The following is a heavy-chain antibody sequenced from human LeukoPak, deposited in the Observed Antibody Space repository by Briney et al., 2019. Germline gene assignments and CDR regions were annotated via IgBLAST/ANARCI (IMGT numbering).Heavy chain of an antibody. J-gene: IGHJ4*02. CDR3: AREEGGSYFY. CDR2: INPNSGGT. CDR1: GYTFTDYY. V-gene: IGHV1-2*02. Sequence: ASVKVSCKASGYTFTDYYMHWVRQAPGQGLEWMGWINPNSGGTNYAQKFQGRVTMTRDTSISTAYMELSRLRSDDTAVYYCAREEGGSYFYWGQGTLVTVSS. D-gene: IGHD1-26*01.